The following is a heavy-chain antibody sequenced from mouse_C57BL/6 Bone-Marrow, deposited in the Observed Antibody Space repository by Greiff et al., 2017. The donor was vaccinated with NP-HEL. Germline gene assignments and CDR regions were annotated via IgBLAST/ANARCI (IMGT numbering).Heavy chain of an antibody. J-gene: IGHJ3*01. CDR1: GYSFTSYY. Sequence: QVQLQQSGPELVKPGASVKISCKASGYSFTSYYIHWVKQRPGQGLEWIGWIYPGSGNTKYNEKFKGKATLTADTSSSTAYMQLSSLTSEDSAVYYCARGVADWDLAWFAYWGQGTLVTGSA. CDR3: ARGVADWDLAWFAY. V-gene: IGHV1-66*01. CDR2: IYPGSGNT. D-gene: IGHD4-1*01.